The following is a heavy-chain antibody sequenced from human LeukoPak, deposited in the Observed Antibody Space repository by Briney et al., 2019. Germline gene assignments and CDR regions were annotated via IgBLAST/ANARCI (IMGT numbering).Heavy chain of an antibody. J-gene: IGHJ4*02. Sequence: PGGSLRLSCAASGFTVSSNYMSWVRQGPGTGLEWVSAISGSGDTTFYADSVKGRFTISRDNSKKTLYLQVNSLRAEDTAVYFCAKELTTERTPGVDSWGQGTLVTVSS. D-gene: IGHD4-17*01. CDR2: ISGSGDTT. CDR1: GFTVSSNY. CDR3: AKELTTERTPGVDS. V-gene: IGHV3-23*01.